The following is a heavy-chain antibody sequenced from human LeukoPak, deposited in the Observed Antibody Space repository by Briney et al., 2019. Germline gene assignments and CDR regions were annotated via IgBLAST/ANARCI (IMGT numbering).Heavy chain of an antibody. CDR1: GYTLTSYA. Sequence: EASVKVSCKASGYTLTSYAMHWVRQAPGQRLEWMGWINAGNGNTKYSQKFQGRVTITRDTSASTAYMELSSLRSEDTAVYYCARSSPYSSGWSFVLYNPGYFDYWGQGTLVTVSS. CDR2: INAGNGNT. CDR3: ARSSPYSSGWSFVLYNPGYFDY. D-gene: IGHD6-19*01. V-gene: IGHV1-3*01. J-gene: IGHJ4*02.